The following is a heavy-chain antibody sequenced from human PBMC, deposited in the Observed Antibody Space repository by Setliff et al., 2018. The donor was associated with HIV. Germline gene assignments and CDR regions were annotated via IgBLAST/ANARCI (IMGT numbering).Heavy chain of an antibody. V-gene: IGHV1-69*13. J-gene: IGHJ6*03. CDR2: IIPTFGTA. Sequence: SVKVSCKASGGTFSSYSISWVRQAPGQGLEWMGGIIPTFGTANYAQKFQGRVTITADESTSTAYMELSSLRAEDTAVYYCARGAIDYYYYMDVWGKGTTVTVSS. D-gene: IGHD2-21*01. CDR1: GGTFSSYS. CDR3: ARGAIDYYYYMDV.